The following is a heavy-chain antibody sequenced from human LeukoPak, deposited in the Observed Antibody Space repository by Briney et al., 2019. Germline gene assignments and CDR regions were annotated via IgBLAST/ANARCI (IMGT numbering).Heavy chain of an antibody. V-gene: IGHV3-21*01. J-gene: IGHJ4*02. CDR2: ISSSSSYI. D-gene: IGHD3-3*01. CDR3: ARDPKIFGVVKVFDY. Sequence: GGSPRLSCAASGFTFSSYSMNWVRQAPGKGLEWVSSISSSSSYIYYADSVKGRFTISRDNAKNSLYLQMNSLRAEDTAVYYCARDPKIFGVVKVFDYWGQGTLVTVSS. CDR1: GFTFSSYS.